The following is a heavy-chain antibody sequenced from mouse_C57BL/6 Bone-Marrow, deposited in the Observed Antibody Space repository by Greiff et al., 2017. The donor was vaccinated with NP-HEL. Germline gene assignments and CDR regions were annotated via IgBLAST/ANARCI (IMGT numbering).Heavy chain of an antibody. V-gene: IGHV5-4*01. CDR2: ISDGGSYT. D-gene: IGHD1-1*01. J-gene: IGHJ3*01. Sequence: EVHLVESGGGLVKPGGSLKLSCAASGFTFSSYAMSWVRQTPEKRLEWVATISDGGSYTYYPDNVKGRFTISRDNAKNNLYLQMSHLKSEDTAMYYCAKDGTLLAWFAYWGQGTLVTVSA. CDR1: GFTFSSYA. CDR3: AKDGTLLAWFAY.